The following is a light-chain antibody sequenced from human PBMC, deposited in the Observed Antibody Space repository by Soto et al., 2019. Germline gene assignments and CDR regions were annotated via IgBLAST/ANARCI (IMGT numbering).Light chain of an antibody. CDR3: QQYYSPPYT. CDR2: AAS. J-gene: IGKJ2*01. V-gene: IGKV1D-8*01. Sequence: VIWMTQSPSLLSASTGDRVTISCRMSQGIRNYLAWYQQKPGKAPELLIYAASTLQNGVPSRFSGGGSGTDFTLTISCLQSEDFATYYCQQYYSPPYTFGQGTKLEIK. CDR1: QGIRNY.